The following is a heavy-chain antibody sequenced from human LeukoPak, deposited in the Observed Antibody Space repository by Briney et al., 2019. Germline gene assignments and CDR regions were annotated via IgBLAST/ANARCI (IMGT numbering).Heavy chain of an antibody. D-gene: IGHD4-17*01. CDR1: GFTFNSYA. V-gene: IGHV3-23*01. Sequence: GGSLRLSCAASGFTFNSYAMSWVRQAPGKGLEWVSAISGSGDYTYYADSVKGRFTISRDNSKNTLYLQMNSLRAEDTAVYYCARGGAVTTPAFDYWGQGTLVTVSS. CDR2: ISGSGDYT. J-gene: IGHJ4*02. CDR3: ARGGAVTTPAFDY.